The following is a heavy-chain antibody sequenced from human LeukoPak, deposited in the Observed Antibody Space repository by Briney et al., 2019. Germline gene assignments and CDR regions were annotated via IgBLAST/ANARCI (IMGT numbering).Heavy chain of an antibody. CDR3: ARQGDSSGWPIDY. CDR2: IYHSGST. CDR1: GYSISSGYY. V-gene: IGHV4-38-2*02. Sequence: PSETLSLTCTVSGYSISSGYYWGWIRQPPGKGLEWIGSIYHSGSTYYNPSLKSRVTISVDTSKNQFSLKLSSVTAADTAVYYCARQGDSSGWPIDYWGQGTLVTVSS. D-gene: IGHD6-19*01. J-gene: IGHJ4*02.